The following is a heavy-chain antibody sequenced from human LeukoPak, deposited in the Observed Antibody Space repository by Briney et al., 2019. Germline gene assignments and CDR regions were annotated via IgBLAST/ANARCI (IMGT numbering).Heavy chain of an antibody. Sequence: GGSLRLSCAASGFTFSSYGMHWVRQAPGKGLEWVAFIRYDGSNKYYADSVKGRFTISRDNSKNTLYLQMSSLRAEDTALYYCARDGGSGWSSAFFDFWGQGTLVTVSS. D-gene: IGHD6-19*01. V-gene: IGHV3-30*02. J-gene: IGHJ4*02. CDR1: GFTFSSYG. CDR2: IRYDGSNK. CDR3: ARDGGSGWSSAFFDF.